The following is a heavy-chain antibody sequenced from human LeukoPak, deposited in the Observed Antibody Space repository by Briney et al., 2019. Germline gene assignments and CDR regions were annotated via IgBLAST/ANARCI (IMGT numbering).Heavy chain of an antibody. CDR3: AKFPSRCYYYSVADY. Sequence: GGSLRLSCVASGITFTTYAMSWVRQAPGEGLEWVSAISGSGDRTYYADSVKGRFAVSRDNSKNTLYLQMNSLRADDTACNYGAKFPSRCYYYSVADYWGQGTLVTVSS. J-gene: IGHJ4*02. CDR2: ISGSGDRT. D-gene: IGHD3-22*01. V-gene: IGHV3-23*01. CDR1: GITFTTYA.